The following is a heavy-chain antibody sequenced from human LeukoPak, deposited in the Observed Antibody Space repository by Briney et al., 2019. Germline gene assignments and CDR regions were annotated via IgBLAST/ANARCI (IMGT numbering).Heavy chain of an antibody. V-gene: IGHV4-38-2*02. J-gene: IGHJ4*02. D-gene: IGHD6-19*01. CDR2: IYHSGST. CDR3: ARATIAVAGPEHFDY. CDR1: GGSISSYY. Sequence: SETLSLTCTVSGGSISSYYWSWIRQPPGKGLEWIGSIYHSGSTYYNPSLKSRVTISVDTSKNQFSLKLSSVTAADTAVYYCARATIAVAGPEHFDYWGQGTLVTVSS.